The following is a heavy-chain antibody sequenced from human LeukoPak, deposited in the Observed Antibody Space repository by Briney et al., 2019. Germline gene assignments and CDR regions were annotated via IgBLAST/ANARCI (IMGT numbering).Heavy chain of an antibody. J-gene: IGHJ4*02. CDR3: TTDLRWELAPSDY. CDR1: RFTFTAAW. Sequence: GGSLRLSCAVSRFTFTAAWMSWVRQAPGKGLEWVGRIKSKTDGETTDYAAPVKGRFTISRDDSENTLYLQMNSLRSEDTAVYYCTTDLRWELAPSDYWGQGTLVTVSS. V-gene: IGHV3-15*01. CDR2: IKSKTDGETT. D-gene: IGHD1-26*01.